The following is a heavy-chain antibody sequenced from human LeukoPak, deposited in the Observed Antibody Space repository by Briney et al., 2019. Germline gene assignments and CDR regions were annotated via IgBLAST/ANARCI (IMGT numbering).Heavy chain of an antibody. CDR3: AKDQESGYSYGGYYFDY. V-gene: IGHV3-23*01. CDR2: ISGSGGST. D-gene: IGHD5-18*01. Sequence: GGSLRLSCAASGFTFSSYAMSWVRQAPGKGLEWVSAISGSGGSTYYADSVKGRFTISRDDSKNTLYLQMNSLRAEDTAVYYCAKDQESGYSYGGYYFDYWGQGTLATVSS. J-gene: IGHJ4*02. CDR1: GFTFSSYA.